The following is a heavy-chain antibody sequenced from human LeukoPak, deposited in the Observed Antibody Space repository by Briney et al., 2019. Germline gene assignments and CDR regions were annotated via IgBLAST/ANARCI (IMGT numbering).Heavy chain of an antibody. V-gene: IGHV3-21*01. J-gene: IGHJ5*02. Sequence: PGGSLRLSCAASGFTFSSYSMNWVRQAPGKGLEWVSSISSISSYIYYADSVKGRFTISRDNAKNSLYLQMHSLRAEDTAVYYCARDPASDYYDFWSGYYSNWFDPWGQGTLVTVSS. CDR3: ARDPASDYYDFWSGYYSNWFDP. CDR1: GFTFSSYS. CDR2: ISSISSYI. D-gene: IGHD3-3*01.